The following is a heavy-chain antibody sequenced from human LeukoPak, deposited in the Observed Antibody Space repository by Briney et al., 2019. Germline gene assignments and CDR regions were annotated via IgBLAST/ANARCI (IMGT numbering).Heavy chain of an antibody. CDR1: GYTLTELS. D-gene: IGHD5-18*01. CDR3: ATATPIQLWSRDFDY. V-gene: IGHV1-24*01. CDR2: FDPEDGET. J-gene: IGHJ4*02. Sequence: GASVKVSCKVSGYTLTELSMHWVRQAPGKGLEWMGGFDPEDGETIYAQKFQGRVTMTEDTSTDTAYMELSNLRSEDTAVYYCATATPIQLWSRDFDYWGQGTLVTVSS.